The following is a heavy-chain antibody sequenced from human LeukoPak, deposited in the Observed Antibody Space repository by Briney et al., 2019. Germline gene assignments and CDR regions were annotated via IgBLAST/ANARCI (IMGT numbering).Heavy chain of an antibody. CDR2: INPDGRDT. CDR1: GFTFSSYA. Sequence: PGGSLRLSCAASGFTFSSYAMHWVRQAPGKGLEWVAHINPDGRDTYYVDSVKGRFTISRDNAQNSMYLQMNSPRVEDTAVYYCTSWGDTTAEYFQRWGQGTLVTVSS. D-gene: IGHD2-21*02. CDR3: TSWGDTTAEYFQR. J-gene: IGHJ1*01. V-gene: IGHV3-7*01.